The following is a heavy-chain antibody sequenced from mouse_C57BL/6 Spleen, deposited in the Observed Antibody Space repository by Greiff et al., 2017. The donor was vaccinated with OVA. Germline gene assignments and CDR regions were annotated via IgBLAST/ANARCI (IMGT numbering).Heavy chain of an antibody. Sequence: EVQLQQSGPELVKPGASVKIPCKASGYTFTDYNMDWVKQSHGKSLEWIGDINPNNGGTIYNQKFKGKATLTVDKSSSTAYMELRSLTSEDTAVYDCARSYGSSYGWYFDVWGTGTTVTVSS. D-gene: IGHD1-1*01. CDR1: GYTFTDYN. J-gene: IGHJ1*03. CDR2: INPNNGGT. CDR3: ARSYGSSYGWYFDV. V-gene: IGHV1-18*01.